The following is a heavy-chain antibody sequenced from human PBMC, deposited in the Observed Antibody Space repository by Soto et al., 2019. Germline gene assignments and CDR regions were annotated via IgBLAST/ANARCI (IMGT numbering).Heavy chain of an antibody. CDR1: GFTFSSYA. CDR2: ISYDGSNK. Sequence: GGSLRLSCAASGFTFSSYAMHWVRQAPGKGLEWVAVISYDGSNKYYADSVKGRFTISRDNSKNTLYLQMNSLRAEDTAVYYCAREISQLIVGATEDIWGQGTMVTVSS. V-gene: IGHV3-30-3*01. J-gene: IGHJ3*02. CDR3: AREISQLIVGATEDI. D-gene: IGHD1-26*01.